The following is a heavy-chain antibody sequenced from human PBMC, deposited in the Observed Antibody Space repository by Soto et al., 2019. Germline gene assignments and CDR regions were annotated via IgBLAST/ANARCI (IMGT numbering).Heavy chain of an antibody. Sequence: PSETLSLTCTVSGGSISSYYWSWIRQPPGKGLEWIGYIYYSGSTNYNPSLKSRVTISVDTSKNQFSLKLSSVTAADTAVYYCARLIRELSNLDYWGQGTLVTVS. J-gene: IGHJ4*02. CDR1: GGSISSYY. D-gene: IGHD1-26*01. V-gene: IGHV4-59*08. CDR2: IYYSGST. CDR3: ARLIRELSNLDY.